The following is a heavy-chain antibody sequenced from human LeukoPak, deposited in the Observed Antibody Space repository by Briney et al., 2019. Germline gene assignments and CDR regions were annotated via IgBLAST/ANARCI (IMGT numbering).Heavy chain of an antibody. CDR1: GYTFTTYY. D-gene: IGHD4-17*01. CDR2: INPRGDST. V-gene: IGHV1-46*01. Sequence: ASGKVSCKASGYTFTTYYMHWVRQAPGQGLEWMGVINPRGDSTTYAQKFQGRLTMTRDSSTSTIYMELSSLRSDDTAVYYCGREMLSYGDCIDYWGQGTLVTVSS. CDR3: GREMLSYGDCIDY. J-gene: IGHJ4*02.